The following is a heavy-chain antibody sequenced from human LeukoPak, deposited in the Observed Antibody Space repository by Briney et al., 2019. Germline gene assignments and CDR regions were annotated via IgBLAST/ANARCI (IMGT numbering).Heavy chain of an antibody. Sequence: SETLSLTCAVSGYSISSGYYWGWIRQPPGKGLEWIGSIFHSGSTYYNPSLKSRVNMSVDTSKNQISLKLSSVTAADTAVYYCARASGSYGSGTYYYYGMDVWGKGTTVTVSS. CDR1: GYSISSGYY. D-gene: IGHD3-10*01. CDR3: ARASGSYGSGTYYYYGMDV. CDR2: IFHSGST. V-gene: IGHV4-38-2*01. J-gene: IGHJ6*04.